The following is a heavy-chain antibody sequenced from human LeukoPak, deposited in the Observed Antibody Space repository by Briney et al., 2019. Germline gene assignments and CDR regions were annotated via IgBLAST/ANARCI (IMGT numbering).Heavy chain of an antibody. CDR3: ARDLHTSGSIALDS. V-gene: IGHV3-48*03. D-gene: IGHD3-22*01. CDR2: ISGSGETR. CDR1: GFTFSYYE. J-gene: IGHJ4*02. Sequence: QPGGSLRLSCAASGFTFSYYEMNWVRQAPGKGLEWISYISGSGETRSYADSVRGRFTISRDNANYSLNLQMNSLRAEDTAVYYCARDLHTSGSIALDSWGQGILVIVS.